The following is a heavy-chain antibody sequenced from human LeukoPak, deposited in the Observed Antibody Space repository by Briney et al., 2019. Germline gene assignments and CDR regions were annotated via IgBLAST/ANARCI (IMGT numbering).Heavy chain of an antibody. V-gene: IGHV3-48*03. Sequence: GGSLRLSCAASGFTFSAYEMNWVRQAPGKGLEWVSYIGSSGSTVYYADSVKGRFTISRDNAKNSLYLQMNSLRAEDTAVYYCAKDVIPINYYDSSGYYFVAFDIWGQGTMVTVSS. D-gene: IGHD3-22*01. CDR2: IGSSGSTV. CDR1: GFTFSAYE. J-gene: IGHJ3*02. CDR3: AKDVIPINYYDSSGYYFVAFDI.